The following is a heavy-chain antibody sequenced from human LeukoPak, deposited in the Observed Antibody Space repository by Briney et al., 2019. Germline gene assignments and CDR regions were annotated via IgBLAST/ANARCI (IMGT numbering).Heavy chain of an antibody. CDR3: ARGDYGGDYFDY. J-gene: IGHJ4*02. CDR1: GFTFSDHY. CDR2: ISSGSTYT. Sequence: GGSLRLSCEASGFTFSDHYMSWIRQAPGKRLEWVSYISSGSTYTNYADSVEGRFSISRDNAKSSLYLQMNSLRAEDTAVYYCARGDYGGDYFDYWGQGTLVTVSS. D-gene: IGHD4-23*01. V-gene: IGHV3-11*05.